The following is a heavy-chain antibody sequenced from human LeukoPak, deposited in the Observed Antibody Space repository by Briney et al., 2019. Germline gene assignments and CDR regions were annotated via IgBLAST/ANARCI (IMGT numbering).Heavy chain of an antibody. Sequence: PSETLSLTCPVSGGSISSYYWSWIRQPPGKGLEWIGYIYYSGSTNYNPSLKSRVTISVDTSKNQFSLKLSSVTAADTAVYYCARGHGDYVWFDPWGQGTLVTVSS. CDR2: IYYSGST. CDR3: ARGHGDYVWFDP. J-gene: IGHJ5*02. D-gene: IGHD4-17*01. V-gene: IGHV4-59*01. CDR1: GGSISSYY.